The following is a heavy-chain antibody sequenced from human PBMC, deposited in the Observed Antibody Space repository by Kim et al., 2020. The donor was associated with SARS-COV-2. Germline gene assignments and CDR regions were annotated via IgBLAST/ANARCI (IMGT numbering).Heavy chain of an antibody. D-gene: IGHD6-13*01. J-gene: IGHJ4*02. CDR1: GFTFSNYD. CDR3: VRDLFGSRWNYFEY. Sequence: GGSLRLSCAASGFTFSNYDMHWVRQAPGKGLEWVVSISDNGSNKYFADSVKGRFTISRDNSKNTLYLQMNSLRAGDTAVYYCVRDLFGSRWNYFEYWGQGTLVTVSS. V-gene: IGHV3-33*05. CDR2: ISDNGSNK.